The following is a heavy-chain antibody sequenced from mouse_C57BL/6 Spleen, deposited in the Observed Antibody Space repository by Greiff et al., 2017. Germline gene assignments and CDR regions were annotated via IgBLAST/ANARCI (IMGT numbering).Heavy chain of an antibody. CDR3: AREGYYFDY. V-gene: IGHV5-4*01. CDR1: GFTFSSYA. Sequence: EVNVVESGGGLVKPGGSLKLSCAASGFTFSSYAMSWVRQTPEKRLEWVATISDGGSYTYYPDNVKGRFTISRDNAKNNLYLQMSHLKSEDTAMYYCAREGYYFDYWGQGTTRTVSS. CDR2: ISDGGSYT. J-gene: IGHJ2*01.